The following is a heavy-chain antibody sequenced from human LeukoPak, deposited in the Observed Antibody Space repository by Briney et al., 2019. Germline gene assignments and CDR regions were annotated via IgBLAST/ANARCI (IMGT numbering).Heavy chain of an antibody. CDR3: ARHRGYSGGFDY. Sequence: SETLSLTCAVYGGSFSGYYWSWIRQPPGKGLEWIGEINHSGSTNYNPSLKSRVTISVDTSKNQFSLKLSSVTAADTAVYYCARHRGYSGGFDYWGQGTLVTVSS. D-gene: IGHD5-12*01. V-gene: IGHV4-34*01. CDR1: GGSFSGYY. CDR2: INHSGST. J-gene: IGHJ4*02.